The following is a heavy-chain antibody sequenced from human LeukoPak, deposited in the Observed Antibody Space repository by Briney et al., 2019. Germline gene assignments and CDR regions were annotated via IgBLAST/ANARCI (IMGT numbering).Heavy chain of an antibody. V-gene: IGHV3-33*01. CDR1: GFTFSSYG. CDR3: ARDCGGDCLRAFDI. J-gene: IGHJ3*02. D-gene: IGHD2-21*02. Sequence: PGGSLRLSCAASGFTFSSYGMHWVRQAPGKGLEWVAVIWYDGSNKYYADSVKGRFTISRDNSKNTLYLQMNSLRAEDTAVYYCARDCGGDCLRAFDIWGQGTMATVSS. CDR2: IWYDGSNK.